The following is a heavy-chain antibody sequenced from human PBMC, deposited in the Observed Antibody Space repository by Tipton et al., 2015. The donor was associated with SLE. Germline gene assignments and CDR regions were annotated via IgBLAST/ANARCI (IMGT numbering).Heavy chain of an antibody. D-gene: IGHD1-7*01. CDR2: IYYSGST. J-gene: IGHJ3*02. Sequence: TLSLTCTVSGGSISSSSYYWGWIRQPPGKGLEWIGSIYYSGSTYYNPSLKSRVTISVDTSKNQFSLKLSSVTAADTAVYYCARHRGELRSAFDIWGQGTMVTVSS. V-gene: IGHV4-39*01. CDR1: GGSISSSSYY. CDR3: ARHRGELRSAFDI.